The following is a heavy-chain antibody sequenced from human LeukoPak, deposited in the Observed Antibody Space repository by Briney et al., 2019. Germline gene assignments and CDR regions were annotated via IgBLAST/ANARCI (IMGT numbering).Heavy chain of an antibody. CDR1: GYTFTSYG. CDR3: ARDGITIFGVVLRAFDI. J-gene: IGHJ3*02. D-gene: IGHD3-3*01. CDR2: ISAYNGNT. Sequence: GASVNVSCKASGYTFTSYGISWVRQAPGQGLEWMGWISAYNGNTNYAQKLQGRVTMTTDTSTSTAYMELRSLRSDDTAVYYCARDGITIFGVVLRAFDIWGQGTMATVSS. V-gene: IGHV1-18*01.